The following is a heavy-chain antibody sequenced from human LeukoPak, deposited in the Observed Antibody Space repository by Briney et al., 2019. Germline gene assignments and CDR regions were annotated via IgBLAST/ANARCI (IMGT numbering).Heavy chain of an antibody. CDR3: ARGPTYY. Sequence: SGGSLRLSCAASGFTFSSYAMHWVRQAPGKGLERVAVISYDGSNKYYADSVKGRFTISRDNSKNTLYLQMNSLRAEDTAVYYCARGPTYYWGQGTLVTVSS. J-gene: IGHJ4*02. V-gene: IGHV3-30-3*01. CDR1: GFTFSSYA. CDR2: ISYDGSNK.